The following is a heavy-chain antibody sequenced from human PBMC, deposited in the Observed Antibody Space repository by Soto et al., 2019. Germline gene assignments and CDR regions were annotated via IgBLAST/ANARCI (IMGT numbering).Heavy chain of an antibody. CDR1: GASISGFY. Sequence: TLSLTCTVSGASISGFYWSWIRKSAGKGLEWIGRIYATGTTDYNPSLKSRVMMSVDTSKKQFSLKLRSVTAADTAVYYCVRDGTKTLRDWFDPWGQG. CDR3: VRDGTKTLRDWFDP. V-gene: IGHV4-4*07. CDR2: IYATGTT. D-gene: IGHD1-1*01. J-gene: IGHJ5*02.